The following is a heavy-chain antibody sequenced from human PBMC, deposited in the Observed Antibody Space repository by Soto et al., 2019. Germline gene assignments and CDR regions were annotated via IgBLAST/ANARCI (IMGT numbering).Heavy chain of an antibody. V-gene: IGHV3-23*01. CDR3: AEEAVSGWYYFDY. CDR1: GFTFSSYA. Sequence: EVQLLESGGGLLQPGGSLRLSCAASGFTFSSYAMSWVRQAPGKGLEWVSTISGSGGSTYYADSLKGRFTISRDNSKNTLFLQISSQRAEDTAVYYCAEEAVSGWYYFDYWGPGTLVTVSS. J-gene: IGHJ4*02. D-gene: IGHD6-19*01. CDR2: ISGSGGST.